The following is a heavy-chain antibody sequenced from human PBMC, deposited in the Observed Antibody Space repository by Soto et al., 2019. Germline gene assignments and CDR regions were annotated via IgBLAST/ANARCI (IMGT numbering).Heavy chain of an antibody. CDR1: GGSISSYY. CDR2: IYYSGST. D-gene: IGHD6-19*01. J-gene: IGHJ4*02. Sequence: SETLSLTCTVSGGSISSYYWSWIRQPPGKGLEWIGYIYYSGSTNYNPSLKSRVTISLDTSKNQFFMKLTSVTAADTAVYYCARRWDTGGWLSQGGQGTLVTVPS. CDR3: ARRWDTGGWLSQ. V-gene: IGHV4-59*08.